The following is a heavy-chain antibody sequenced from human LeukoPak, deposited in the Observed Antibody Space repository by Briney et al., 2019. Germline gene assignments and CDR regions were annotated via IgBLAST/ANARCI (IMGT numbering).Heavy chain of an antibody. J-gene: IGHJ5*02. CDR1: GGTFISYA. CDR2: IIPIFGTA. Sequence: SVKVSCKASGGTFISYAISWVRQAPGQGLEWMGRIIPIFGTANYAQKFQGRVTITTDESTSTAYMELSSLRSEDTAVYYCARVVGGATGNNWFDPWGQGTLVTVSS. CDR3: ARVVGGATGNNWFDP. D-gene: IGHD1-14*01. V-gene: IGHV1-69*05.